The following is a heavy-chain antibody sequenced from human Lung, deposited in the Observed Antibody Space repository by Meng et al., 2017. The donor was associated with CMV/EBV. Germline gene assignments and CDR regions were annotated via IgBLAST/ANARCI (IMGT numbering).Heavy chain of an antibody. CDR2: INHSGST. CDR3: ARRLRFLEWLLYLGWFDP. D-gene: IGHD3-3*01. Sequence: SETLSLXCPVYGGSFSGYYCSWIRQLPGKGLGWIGEINHSGSTNYNPSLKSQVTISVDTSKNQFSLKLSSVTAADTAVYYCARRLRFLEWLLYLGWFDPWGQGTXVTVYS. J-gene: IGHJ5*02. CDR1: GGSFSGYY. V-gene: IGHV4-34*01.